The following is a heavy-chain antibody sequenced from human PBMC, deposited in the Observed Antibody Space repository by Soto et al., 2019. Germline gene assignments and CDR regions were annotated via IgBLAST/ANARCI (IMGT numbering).Heavy chain of an antibody. J-gene: IGHJ5*02. Sequence: SETLSLTCTVSGGSISPYYWSWIRQPPGKGLEWIGHIYYSGSTNQNPSLMSRVTISVDTSKSQFSLKLTSVTAADTAVYYCARHRGFCSSTSCYPWFDPWGQGTLVTVSS. V-gene: IGHV4-59*08. D-gene: IGHD2-2*01. CDR3: ARHRGFCSSTSCYPWFDP. CDR1: GGSISPYY. CDR2: IYYSGST.